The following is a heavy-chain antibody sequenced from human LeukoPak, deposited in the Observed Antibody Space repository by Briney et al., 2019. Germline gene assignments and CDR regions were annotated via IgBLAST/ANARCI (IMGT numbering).Heavy chain of an antibody. D-gene: IGHD1-26*01. V-gene: IGHV5-51*01. Sequence: GESLKISCKGSGYTFTSYWIGWVRQMPGKGLEWMGIIYPGDSDVRYRPSFQGQVTISVDKSINTAYLQWSSLKASDTAMYFCARGGTIVGSTSHFDSWGQGTLVTVSS. CDR3: ARGGTIVGSTSHFDS. CDR2: IYPGDSDV. J-gene: IGHJ5*01. CDR1: GYTFTSYW.